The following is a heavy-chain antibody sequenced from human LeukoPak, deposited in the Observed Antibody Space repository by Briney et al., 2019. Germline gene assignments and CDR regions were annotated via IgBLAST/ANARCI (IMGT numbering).Heavy chain of an antibody. J-gene: IGHJ3*01. CDR3: ARTYGDYDDAFDV. V-gene: IGHV4-39*01. D-gene: IGHD4-17*01. CDR1: GGSISSSTYY. CDR2: IYYSGST. Sequence: SETLSLTCTVSGGSISSSTYYWGGLRQPPGRGREWIVSIYYSGSTYNNPSLKSRVTIFVDTSKNQFSLKLSSVTATDTAVYYCARTYGDYDDAFDVWGQGTMVTVSS.